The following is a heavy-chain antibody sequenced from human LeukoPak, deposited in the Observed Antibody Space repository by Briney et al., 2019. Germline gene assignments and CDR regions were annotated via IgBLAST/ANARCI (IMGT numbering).Heavy chain of an antibody. V-gene: IGHV4-31*03. D-gene: IGHD2-21*02. J-gene: IGHJ4*02. Sequence: SETLSLTCTVSGGSISSGGYYWSWIRQHPGKGLEWIGYIYYSGSTSYNPSLKSRITISVDTSKNQFSLKLSSVTAADTAVYYCARFAYCGGHCWYYFDYWGQGTLVTVSS. CDR2: IYYSGST. CDR3: ARFAYCGGHCWYYFDY. CDR1: GGSISSGGYY.